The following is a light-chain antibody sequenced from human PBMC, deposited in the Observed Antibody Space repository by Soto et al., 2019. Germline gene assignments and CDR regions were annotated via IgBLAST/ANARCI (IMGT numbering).Light chain of an antibody. Sequence: EIVLTQSPGTLSLSPGERATLSCRASQSVSSSYLDWYQQKPGQAPRLLIYGASSRATGSPDKFSGKGSLRDFTLAISRLEPEDFAVYYCQHYGSSPFMAFGQGTKVEIK. V-gene: IGKV3-20*01. CDR2: GAS. CDR3: QHYGSSPFMA. J-gene: IGKJ1*01. CDR1: QSVSSSY.